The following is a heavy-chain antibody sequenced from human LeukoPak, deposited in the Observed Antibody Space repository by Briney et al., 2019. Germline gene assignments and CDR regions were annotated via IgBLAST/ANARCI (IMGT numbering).Heavy chain of an antibody. CDR3: SRYCSGTSCYAGWFS. V-gene: IGHV3-15*01. Sequence: GGSLRLSCTASGFTFTNAWMSWVRQAPGKGLEWVGRIKSKTDGGTTDLAAPVKGRFTISRDDSINTLFLQMNSLKTEDTAVYYCSRYCSGTSCYAGWFSRGQGTLVTVSP. J-gene: IGHJ4*02. D-gene: IGHD2-2*01. CDR2: IKSKTDGGTT. CDR1: GFTFTNAW.